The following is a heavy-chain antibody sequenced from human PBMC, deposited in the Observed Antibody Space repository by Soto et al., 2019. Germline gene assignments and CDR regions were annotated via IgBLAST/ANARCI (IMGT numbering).Heavy chain of an antibody. CDR1: SDFISSSNW. CDR3: V. J-gene: IGHJ6*03. CDR2: IYHTGST. Sequence: SETLSLTCTVSSDFISSSNWWNWVRQSPGKGLEWIGEIYHTGSTSYNPSLRSRVTISVDKSKNQFSLKLTSVTPSYYYYYMDVWGKGTTVTVSS. V-gene: IGHV4-4*02.